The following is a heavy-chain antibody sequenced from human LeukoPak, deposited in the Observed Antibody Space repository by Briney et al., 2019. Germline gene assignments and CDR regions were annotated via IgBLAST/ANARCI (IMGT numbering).Heavy chain of an antibody. V-gene: IGHV4-39*07. D-gene: IGHD1-7*01. CDR3: ARIDWNYDWNYFDS. Sequence: SETLSLTCTVSGGSISSSSYYWGWIRQPPGKGLEWIGSIYHSGSTNYNPSLKSRVTISVDTSKNQFSLKLSSVTAADTAVYYCARIDWNYDWNYFDSWGQGTLVTVSS. CDR2: IYHSGST. J-gene: IGHJ4*02. CDR1: GGSISSSSYY.